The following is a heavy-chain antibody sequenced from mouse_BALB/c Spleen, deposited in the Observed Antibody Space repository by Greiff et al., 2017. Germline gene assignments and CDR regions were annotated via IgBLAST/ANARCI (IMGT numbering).Heavy chain of an antibody. CDR1: GYAFTNYL. Sequence: QVQLQQSGAELVRPGTSVKVSCKASGYAFTNYLIEWVKQRPGQGLEWIGVINPGSGGTNYNEKFKGKATLTADKSSSTAYMQLSSLTSDDSAVYFCARWANWDELAYWGQGTLVTVSA. V-gene: IGHV1-54*01. CDR3: ARWANWDELAY. CDR2: INPGSGGT. J-gene: IGHJ3*01. D-gene: IGHD4-1*01.